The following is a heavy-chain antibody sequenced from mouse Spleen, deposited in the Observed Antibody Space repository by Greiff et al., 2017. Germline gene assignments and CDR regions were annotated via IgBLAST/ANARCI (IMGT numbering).Heavy chain of an antibody. CDR3: SYDYFDY. CDR2: IDPENGDT. CDR1: GFNIKDYY. V-gene: IGHV14-4*02. Sequence: EVKLMESGAELVRSGASVKLSCTASGFNIKDYYMHWVKQRPEQGLEWIGWIDPENGDTEYAPKFQGKATMTADTSSNTAYLQLSSLTSEDTAVYYCSYDYFDYWGQGTTLTVSS. D-gene: IGHD2-3*01. J-gene: IGHJ2*01.